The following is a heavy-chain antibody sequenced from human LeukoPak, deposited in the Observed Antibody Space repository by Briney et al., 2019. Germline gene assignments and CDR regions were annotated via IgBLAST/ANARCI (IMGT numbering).Heavy chain of an antibody. Sequence: SLRLSCAAFGFTFSSYEMNWVRQAPGKWLEWVSYNSSSGSTMYYADSVKGRFTISRDNAKNSLSLQMNSLRAEDTALYYCASPAALDYWGQGTLVTVSS. V-gene: IGHV3-48*03. J-gene: IGHJ4*02. CDR3: ASPAALDY. D-gene: IGHD6-25*01. CDR1: GFTFSSYE. CDR2: NSSSGSTM.